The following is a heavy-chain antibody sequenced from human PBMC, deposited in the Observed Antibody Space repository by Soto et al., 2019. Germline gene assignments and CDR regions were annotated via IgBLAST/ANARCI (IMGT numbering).Heavy chain of an antibody. Sequence: TLSLTCTVSGGSISSGGYYGSWIRQHPGKGLEWIGYIYYSGSTYYNPSLKSRVTISVDTSKNQFSLKLSSVTAADTAVYYCARAFYDSSGYFGFGFDYWGQGTLVTVSS. CDR2: IYYSGST. D-gene: IGHD3-22*01. CDR1: GGSISSGGYY. CDR3: ARAFYDSSGYFGFGFDY. J-gene: IGHJ4*02. V-gene: IGHV4-31*03.